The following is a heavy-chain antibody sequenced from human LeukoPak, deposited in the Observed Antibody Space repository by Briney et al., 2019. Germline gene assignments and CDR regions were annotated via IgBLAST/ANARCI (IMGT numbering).Heavy chain of an antibody. Sequence: GGSLRLSCAASGFTFSNYGMHWVRQAPGKGLEWVAVISFDGSNKYYADSVKGRFTISRDSSKNTLYLQMNSLRAADTAVYYCARGSGYSYSFTGRERTKSRLDYWGQGTLVTVSS. V-gene: IGHV3-30*03. D-gene: IGHD5-18*01. J-gene: IGHJ4*02. CDR3: ARGSGYSYSFTGRERTKSRLDY. CDR1: GFTFSNYG. CDR2: ISFDGSNK.